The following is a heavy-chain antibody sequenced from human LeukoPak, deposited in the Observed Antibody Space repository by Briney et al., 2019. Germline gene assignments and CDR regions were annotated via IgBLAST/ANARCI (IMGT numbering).Heavy chain of an antibody. CDR3: ARETYYDILTGYYKGYYFDY. CDR2: IKQDGSEK. D-gene: IGHD3-9*01. Sequence: PGGSLILSCAASGFTFSSYWMSWVRQAPGKGLEWVANIKQDGSEKYYVDSVKGRFTISRDNAKNSLYMQMNSLRAEDTAVYYCARETYYDILTGYYKGYYFDYWGQGTLVTVSS. V-gene: IGHV3-7*01. CDR1: GFTFSSYW. J-gene: IGHJ4*02.